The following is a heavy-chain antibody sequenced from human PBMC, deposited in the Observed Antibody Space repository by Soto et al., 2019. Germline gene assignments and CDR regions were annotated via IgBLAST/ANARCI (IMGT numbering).Heavy chain of an antibody. J-gene: IGHJ4*02. Sequence: EVQLLESGGGLVQPGGSLRLSCAASGFTFSSYAMSWVRQAPGKGLEWVSAISGSGGSTYYADSVKGRFTISRDNSKNTLYLQMNSLRADDTAVYYCAKDQYPSQYYDSSCYYDYFDYWGQGTLVTVSS. D-gene: IGHD3-22*01. CDR1: GFTFSSYA. V-gene: IGHV3-23*01. CDR2: ISGSGGST. CDR3: AKDQYPSQYYDSSCYYDYFDY.